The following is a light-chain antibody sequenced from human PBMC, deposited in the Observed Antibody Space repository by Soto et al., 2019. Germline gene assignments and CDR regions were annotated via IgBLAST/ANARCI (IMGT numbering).Light chain of an antibody. CDR1: QSVGSSY. CDR2: GAS. J-gene: IGKJ2*01. CDR3: QHYGSSSFT. Sequence: EIVLTQSPGTLSLSPGERTALSCRASQSVGSSYLTWYQQKPGQPPRLLIYGASSRATGIPDRFSGSGSGTDFTLTISRLEPEDFAVYYCQHYGSSSFTFGRGTKLEIK. V-gene: IGKV3-20*01.